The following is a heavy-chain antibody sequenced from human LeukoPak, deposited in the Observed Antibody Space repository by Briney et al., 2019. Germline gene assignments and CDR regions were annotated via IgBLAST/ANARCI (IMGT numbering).Heavy chain of an antibody. Sequence: ASVKVSCKASGGTFSSYAISWVRQAPGQGLEWMGRIIPILGIANYAQKFQGRVTITADKSTSTAYMELSSLRSENTAVYYCARVPYSQWAPGYGMDVWGQGTTVTVSS. V-gene: IGHV1-69*04. J-gene: IGHJ6*02. CDR1: GGTFSSYA. CDR3: ARVPYSQWAPGYGMDV. CDR2: IIPILGIA. D-gene: IGHD4-11*01.